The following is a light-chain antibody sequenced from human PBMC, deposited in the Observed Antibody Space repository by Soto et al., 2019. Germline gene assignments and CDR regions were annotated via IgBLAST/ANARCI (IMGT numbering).Light chain of an antibody. V-gene: IGKV1-12*01. J-gene: IGKJ4*01. CDR2: GAS. CDR3: QQANSFPLT. CDR1: QVISNW. Sequence: DIQMTQSPPSVSASVGDRVTITCRASQVISNWLAWYQLKPGTAPKLLMYGASRLQSGVPSRFSGGVSATDFTLTISSLQPGDFATYYCQQANSFPLTFGGGTKVEVK.